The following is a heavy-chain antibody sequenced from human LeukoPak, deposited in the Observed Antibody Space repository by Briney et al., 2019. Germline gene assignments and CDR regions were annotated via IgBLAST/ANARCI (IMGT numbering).Heavy chain of an antibody. Sequence: GGSLRLSCAASGFTVSNNYMSWVRQAPGKGLEWVSAISGSGGSTYYADSVKGRFTISRDNSKNTLYLQMNSLRAEDTAVYYCARDPPYSSGWYFDYWGQGTLVTVSS. CDR1: GFTVSNNY. CDR2: ISGSGGST. J-gene: IGHJ4*02. CDR3: ARDPPYSSGWYFDY. V-gene: IGHV3-23*01. D-gene: IGHD6-19*01.